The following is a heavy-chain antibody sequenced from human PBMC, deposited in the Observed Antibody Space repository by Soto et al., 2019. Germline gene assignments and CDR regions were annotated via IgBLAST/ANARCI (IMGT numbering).Heavy chain of an antibody. CDR3: AREDYYATGGAFDI. CDR1: GFTVSSNY. J-gene: IGHJ3*02. V-gene: IGHV3-53*02. Sequence: EVQLVETGGGLIQPGGSLRLSCAASGFTVSSNYMSWVRQAPGKGLEWVSVIYSGGSTYYADSVKGRFTISRDNSKNTLYLQMNSLRAEDTAVYYCAREDYYATGGAFDIWGQGTMVTVSS. D-gene: IGHD3-10*01. CDR2: IYSGGST.